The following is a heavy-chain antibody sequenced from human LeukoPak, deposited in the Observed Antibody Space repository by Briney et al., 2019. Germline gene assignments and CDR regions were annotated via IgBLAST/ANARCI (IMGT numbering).Heavy chain of an antibody. CDR2: INHSGST. CDR1: GGSFSGYY. Sequence: SETLSLTCAVYGGSFSGYYWSWIRQPPGKGLEWIGEINHSGSTNYNPSLKSRVTISVDTSKNQFSLKLSSVTAADTAVYYCARGRFIMYYYDSSGSRLPFDIWGQGTMVTVSS. V-gene: IGHV4-34*01. CDR3: ARGRFIMYYYDSSGSRLPFDI. D-gene: IGHD3-22*01. J-gene: IGHJ3*02.